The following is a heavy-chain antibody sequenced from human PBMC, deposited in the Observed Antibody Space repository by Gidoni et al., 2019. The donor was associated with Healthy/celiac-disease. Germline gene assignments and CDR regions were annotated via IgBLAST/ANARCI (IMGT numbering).Heavy chain of an antibody. J-gene: IGHJ6*02. D-gene: IGHD2-2*01. V-gene: IGHV1-8*01. CDR3: ASGPSPLYYYYGMDV. CDR1: GYTFTSYD. Sequence: QVQLVQSGAEVKKPGASVKVSCKASGYTFTSYDINWGRQATGQGLEWMGWMNPNSGNTGYAQKFQGRVTMTRNTSISTAYMELSSLRSEDTAVYYCASGPSPLYYYYGMDVWGQGTTVTVSS. CDR2: MNPNSGNT.